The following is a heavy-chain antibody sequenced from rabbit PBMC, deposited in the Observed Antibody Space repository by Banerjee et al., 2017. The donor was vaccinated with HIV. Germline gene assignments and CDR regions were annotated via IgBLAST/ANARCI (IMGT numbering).Heavy chain of an antibody. V-gene: IGHV1S40*01. J-gene: IGHJ4*01. CDR1: GFSFSTSYY. CDR3: ARGYYSSGWGWDL. CDR2: IYPDYGTT. D-gene: IGHD4-1*01. Sequence: QSLEESGGDLVKPGASLTLTCTASGFSFSTSYYMCWVRQAPGKGLEWIAYIYPDYGTTDYASWVNGRFTISLDNAQNTVSLQMNSLTAADTATYFCARGYYSSGWGWDLWGQGTLVTVS.